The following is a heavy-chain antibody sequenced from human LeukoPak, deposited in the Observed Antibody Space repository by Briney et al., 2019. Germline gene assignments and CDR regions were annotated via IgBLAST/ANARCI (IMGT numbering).Heavy chain of an antibody. Sequence: GGSLRLSSAASGFTFSSYWMSWVRQAPGKGLEWVANIKQDGSEKYYVDSVKGRFTISRDNAKNSLYLQMNSLRAEDTAVYYCARDGYDFWSGYYVDYWGQGTLVTVSS. CDR1: GFTFSSYW. CDR2: IKQDGSEK. J-gene: IGHJ4*02. V-gene: IGHV3-7*01. CDR3: ARDGYDFWSGYYVDY. D-gene: IGHD3-3*01.